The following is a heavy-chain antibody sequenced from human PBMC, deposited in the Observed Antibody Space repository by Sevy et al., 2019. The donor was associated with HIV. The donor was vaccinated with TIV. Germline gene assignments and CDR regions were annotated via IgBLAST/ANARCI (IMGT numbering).Heavy chain of an antibody. CDR3: ARDPLLGIAREVGRGGY. Sequence: GGSLRLSCSGSGFIFSDYYMSWIRQAPGRGLEWVSYISGSGITYYADSVEGRFTISRDNARNSLYLQMNSLRADNTAVYYCARDPLLGIAREVGRGGYWGQGTRVTGSS. CDR1: GFIFSDYY. V-gene: IGHV3-11*01. CDR2: ISGSGIT. D-gene: IGHD2-2*03. J-gene: IGHJ4*02.